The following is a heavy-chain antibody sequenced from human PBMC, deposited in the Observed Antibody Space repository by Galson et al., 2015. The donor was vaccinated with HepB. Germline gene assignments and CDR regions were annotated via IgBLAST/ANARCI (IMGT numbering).Heavy chain of an antibody. J-gene: IGHJ4*02. CDR2: IYPGDSDT. CDR1: GGTFSSYT. CDR3: ARRFYYYDSSGYYYHFDY. D-gene: IGHD3-22*01. Sequence: KVSCKASGGTFSSYTISWVRQMPGKGLEWMGIIYPGDSDTRYSPSFQGQVTISADKSISTAYLQWSSLKASDTAMYYCARRFYYYDSSGYYYHFDYWGQGTLVTVSS. V-gene: IGHV5-51*01.